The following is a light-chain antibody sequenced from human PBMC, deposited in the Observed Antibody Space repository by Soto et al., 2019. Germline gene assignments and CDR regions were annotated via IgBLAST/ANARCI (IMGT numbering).Light chain of an antibody. J-gene: IGLJ3*02. CDR2: DVT. Sequence: QSALTQPASVSGSPGQSITISCTGTSSDVGNYILVSWYQQHPGKAPKLIIYDVTNRPSGVSDRFSGSKSGNTASLTISGLQAEDEADFYCCSYAGGSTGVFGGGTKLTVL. CDR3: CSYAGGSTGV. V-gene: IGLV2-23*02. CDR1: SSDVGNYIL.